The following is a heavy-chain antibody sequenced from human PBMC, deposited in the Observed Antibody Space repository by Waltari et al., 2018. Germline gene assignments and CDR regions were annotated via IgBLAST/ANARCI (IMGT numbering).Heavy chain of an antibody. CDR2: INSDGSST. J-gene: IGHJ6*02. CDR3: ARLAVAGSYYGMDV. CDR1: GFTFSSYW. V-gene: IGHV3-74*01. D-gene: IGHD6-19*01. Sequence: EVQLVESGGGLVQPGGSLRLSCAASGFTFSSYWMHWVRQAPGKGLVWVARINSDGSSTSYADSVKGRFTISRDNAKNTLYLKMNSLRAEDTAVFYCARLAVAGSYYGMDVWGQGTTVIVSS.